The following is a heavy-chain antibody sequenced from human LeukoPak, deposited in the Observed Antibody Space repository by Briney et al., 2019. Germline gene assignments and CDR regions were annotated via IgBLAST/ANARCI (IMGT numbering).Heavy chain of an antibody. J-gene: IGHJ4*02. Sequence: GGTLRLSCAASGFTFSSYGMNWVRQAPGKGLEWVSSISRSSSYKYYVDSVKGRFTISRDNAKNSLYLQMNSLRAEDTAVYYCARDRLTTVTTYDFEYWGQGTLVTVSS. CDR1: GFTFSSYG. CDR2: ISRSSSYK. D-gene: IGHD4-17*01. CDR3: ARDRLTTVTTYDFEY. V-gene: IGHV3-21*01.